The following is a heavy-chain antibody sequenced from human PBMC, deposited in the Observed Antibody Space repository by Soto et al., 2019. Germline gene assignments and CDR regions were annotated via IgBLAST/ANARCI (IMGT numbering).Heavy chain of an antibody. CDR3: AKGAGPVGELLYQLDS. CDR1: GFSFSDYY. V-gene: IGHV3-11*04. J-gene: IGHJ4*02. CDR2: ISSRSGTI. D-gene: IGHD3-10*01. Sequence: PGGSLRLSCAASGFSFSDYYMTWIRQAPGQGLEWVSYISSRSGTIFYADSMRGRFTISRDNSKNTLYLQMNSLRAEDTAVYYCAKGAGPVGELLYQLDSWGQGTLVTVSS.